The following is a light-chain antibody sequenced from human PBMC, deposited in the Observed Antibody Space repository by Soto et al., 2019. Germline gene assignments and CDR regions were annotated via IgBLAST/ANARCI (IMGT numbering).Light chain of an antibody. J-gene: IGLJ2*01. V-gene: IGLV3-1*01. CDR2: QDT. CDR1: KLGDKY. Sequence: SYELTQPPSVSVSPGQTASITCSGDKLGDKYTCWYQQKPGQSPVLLIYQDTKRPSGIPERFSGSNSGNTATLTISGTQAMDEADYYCQAWDSSSHVVFGGGTQLTVL. CDR3: QAWDSSSHVV.